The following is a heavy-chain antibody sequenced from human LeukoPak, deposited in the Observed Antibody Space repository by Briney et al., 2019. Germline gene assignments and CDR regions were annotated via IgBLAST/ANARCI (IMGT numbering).Heavy chain of an antibody. V-gene: IGHV3-9*03. CDR1: GFTFDDYA. J-gene: IGHJ4*02. CDR3: AKDGGSGEFDY. D-gene: IGHD3-10*01. CDR2: ISWNSGSI. Sequence: PGRSLRLSCAASGFTFDDYAMHWVRQAPRKGLEWVSGISWNSGSIGYADSVKGRFTISRDNAKNSLYLQMNSLRAEDMALYYCAKDGGSGEFDYWGQGPLVTVSS.